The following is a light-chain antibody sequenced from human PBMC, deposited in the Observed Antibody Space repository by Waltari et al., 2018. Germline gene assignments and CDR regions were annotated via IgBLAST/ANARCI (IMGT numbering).Light chain of an antibody. V-gene: IGLV2-8*01. CDR1: SSDCGGCTY. CDR3: SSYTGSNSLRV. J-gene: IGLJ1*01. Sequence: QSALTQHPSATGSPGQYVTISCPAPSSDCGGCTYVSWYQHHPAKAPKLILYEVAKRPSWGPYRFSGSKSGNTASLTGSGLQAEDEADYYCSSYTGSNSLRVFGTGTKVTVL. CDR2: EVA.